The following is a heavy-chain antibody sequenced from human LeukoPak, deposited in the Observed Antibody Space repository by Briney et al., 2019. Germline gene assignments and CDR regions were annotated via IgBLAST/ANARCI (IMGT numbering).Heavy chain of an antibody. D-gene: IGHD1-7*01. CDR3: ARENSFYYYYYYMDV. CDR1: GYTFTSYY. J-gene: IGHJ6*03. CDR2: INPSGGST. Sequence: ASVKVSCKASGYTFTSYYMHWVRQAPGQGLEWMGIINPSGGSTSYAQKFQGRVTMTRDMSTSTVYMELSSLRSEDTAVYYCARENSFYYYYYYMDVWGKGTTVTVSS. V-gene: IGHV1-46*01.